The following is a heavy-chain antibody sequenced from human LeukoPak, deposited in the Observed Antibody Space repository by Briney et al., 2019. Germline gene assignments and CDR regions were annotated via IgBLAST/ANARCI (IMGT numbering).Heavy chain of an antibody. D-gene: IGHD5-18*01. CDR2: IDSSGTT. V-gene: IGHV4-39*01. CDR1: GASLSRDTYF. Sequence: SETLSLTCTVSGASLSRDTYFWGWIRQSPEKGLEWIGSIDSSGTTHYNSSLKSRVVISVDISRNEVSLNLTSVTSADTAVYFCARHGYIQFWLYWGQGTQVIVSS. J-gene: IGHJ4*02. CDR3: ARHGYIQFWLY.